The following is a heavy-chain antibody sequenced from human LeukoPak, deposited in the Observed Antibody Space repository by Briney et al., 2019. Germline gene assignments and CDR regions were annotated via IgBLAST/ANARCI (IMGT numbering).Heavy chain of an antibody. J-gene: IGHJ5*02. CDR2: ISASGDST. CDR3: ARKATLTGIPGWSDP. Sequence: GGSLRLSCAASGFTFSSHAMRWVRQAPGKGLEWVSSISASGDSTYYADSVKGRFTISRDSANNMVYLQMNSLRAEDTAIYYCARKATLTGIPGWSDPWGQGTLVTVSS. CDR1: GFTFSSHA. D-gene: IGHD2-21*02. V-gene: IGHV3-23*01.